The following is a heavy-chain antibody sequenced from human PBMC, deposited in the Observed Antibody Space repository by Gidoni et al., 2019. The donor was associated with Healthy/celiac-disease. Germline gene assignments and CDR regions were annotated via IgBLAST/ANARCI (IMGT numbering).Heavy chain of an antibody. Sequence: QVQLVQSGAEVKKPGASVNVSCEASGYTFTCYYVHWVRQAPGQGLEWMGWINPNSVGTNYAQKFQGWVTMPSDTSISPAYMELSRLRSDDTAVYYYARGSRYFDWLANGIWFDPWGQGTLVTVSS. CDR2: INPNSVGT. CDR3: ARGSRYFDWLANGIWFDP. J-gene: IGHJ5*02. V-gene: IGHV1-2*04. CDR1: GYTFTCYY. D-gene: IGHD3-9*01.